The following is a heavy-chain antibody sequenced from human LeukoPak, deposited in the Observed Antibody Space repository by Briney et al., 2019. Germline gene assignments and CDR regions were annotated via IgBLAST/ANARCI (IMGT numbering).Heavy chain of an antibody. V-gene: IGHV3-30*18. CDR3: AKDLRITIFGVVIMDFMEFDP. CDR1: GFTFSSYG. D-gene: IGHD3-3*01. CDR2: ISYDGSNK. Sequence: PGRSLRLSCAASGFTFSSYGMHWVRQAPGKGLEWVAVISYDGSNKYYADSVKGRFTISRGNSKNTLYLQMNSLRAEDTAVYYCAKDLRITIFGVVIMDFMEFDPWGQGTLVTVSS. J-gene: IGHJ5*02.